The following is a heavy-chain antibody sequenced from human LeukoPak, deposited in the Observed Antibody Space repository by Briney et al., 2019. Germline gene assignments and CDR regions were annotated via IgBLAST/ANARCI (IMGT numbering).Heavy chain of an antibody. J-gene: IGHJ4*02. V-gene: IGHV1-24*01. CDR3: ATTFADSSGYYYGSDY. CDR1: GYTLTELS. Sequence: ASVKVSCKVSGYTLTELSMHWMRQAPGKGLEWMGGFDPEDGETIYAQKFQGRVTMTEDTSTDTAYMELSSLRSEDTAVYYCATTFADSSGYYYGSDYWGQGTLVTVSS. D-gene: IGHD3-22*01. CDR2: FDPEDGET.